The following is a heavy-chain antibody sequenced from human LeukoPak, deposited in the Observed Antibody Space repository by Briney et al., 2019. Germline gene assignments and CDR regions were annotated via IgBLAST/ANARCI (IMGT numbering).Heavy chain of an antibody. CDR1: GYTFTNYY. J-gene: IGHJ5*02. Sequence: ASVKVSCKASGYTFTNYYIHWVRQAPGQGLGWMGRINPNTGATKYAQKFQGRVSMIRDRSINTAFMDLSRLRYDDTAVYYCARDQGDGGNSFDPWGQGTLVTVSS. D-gene: IGHD4-23*01. CDR3: ARDQGDGGNSFDP. CDR2: INPNTGAT. V-gene: IGHV1-2*06.